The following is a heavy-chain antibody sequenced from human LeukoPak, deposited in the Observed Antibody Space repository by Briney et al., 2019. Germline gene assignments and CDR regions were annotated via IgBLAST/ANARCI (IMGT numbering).Heavy chain of an antibody. CDR2: IKRDGSEK. CDR3: ARLPIVVLSTAPFDY. Sequence: GGSLRLSCAASGFTFSLYWMSWVRQAPGKGREWVANIKRDGSEKDYVDSVKGRFTISRDNAKNSLYLQMNSLRAEDTAMYYCARLPIVVLSTAPFDYWGQGTLVTVSS. V-gene: IGHV3-7*01. D-gene: IGHD2-2*01. J-gene: IGHJ4*02. CDR1: GFTFSLYW.